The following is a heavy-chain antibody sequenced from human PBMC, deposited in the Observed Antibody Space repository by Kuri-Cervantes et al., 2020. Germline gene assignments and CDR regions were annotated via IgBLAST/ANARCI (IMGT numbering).Heavy chain of an antibody. J-gene: IGHJ4*02. CDR1: GLDFNNFG. CDR2: ISSSGNTI. D-gene: IGHD6-13*01. Sequence: GESLKISCVGSGLDFNNFGMTWVRQAPGKGLEWVSHISSSGNTIYYADSLKGRFTISRDNAKNSLYLQMNSLRAEDTAVYYCSRDVGAASGSDYWGQGTLVTVSS. CDR3: SRDVGAASGSDY. V-gene: IGHV3-48*04.